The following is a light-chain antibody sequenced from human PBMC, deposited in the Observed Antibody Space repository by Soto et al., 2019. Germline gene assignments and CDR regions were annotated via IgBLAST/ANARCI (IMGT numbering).Light chain of an antibody. J-gene: IGKJ4*01. Sequence: EIVMTQSPATLSVTPGERATLSCXASQSVSSNLAWYQQKPGQAPRLLXYGASTRATGIPARFSGSGSGTDFTLTISSLEPEDFGVYYCQQRSNWPPVTFGGGTKVDIK. V-gene: IGKV3-15*01. CDR3: QQRSNWPPVT. CDR2: GAS. CDR1: QSVSSN.